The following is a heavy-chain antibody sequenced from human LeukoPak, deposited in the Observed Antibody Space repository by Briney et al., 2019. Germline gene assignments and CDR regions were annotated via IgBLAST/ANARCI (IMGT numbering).Heavy chain of an antibody. CDR3: AKDDYHSSSWCYFDY. J-gene: IGHJ4*02. V-gene: IGHV3-23*01. CDR1: GFTFSSYA. Sequence: GGSLRLSCAASGFTFSSYAMSWVRQAPGKGLEWVSAISGSGGSTYYADSVKGRFTISRDNSKNTLYLQMNSLRAEDTAVYYCAKDDYHSSSWCYFDYWGQGTLVTVSS. D-gene: IGHD6-13*01. CDR2: ISGSGGST.